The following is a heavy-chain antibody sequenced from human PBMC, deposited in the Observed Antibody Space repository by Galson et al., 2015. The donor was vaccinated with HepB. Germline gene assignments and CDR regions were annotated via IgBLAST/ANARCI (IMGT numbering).Heavy chain of an antibody. D-gene: IGHD3-10*01. CDR3: AKEGSTMVQGVTPFYYYYMDV. CDR1: GFTFDDYA. V-gene: IGHV3-9*01. CDR2: ISWNSGSI. J-gene: IGHJ6*03. Sequence: SLRLSCAASGFTFDDYAMHWVRQAPGKGLEWVSGISWNSGSIGYADSVKGRFTISRDNAKNSLYLQMNSLRAEDTALYYCAKEGSTMVQGVTPFYYYYMDVWGKGTTVTVSS.